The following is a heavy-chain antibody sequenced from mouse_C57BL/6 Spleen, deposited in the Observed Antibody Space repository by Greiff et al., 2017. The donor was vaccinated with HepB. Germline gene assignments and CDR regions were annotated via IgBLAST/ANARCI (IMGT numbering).Heavy chain of an antibody. V-gene: IGHV1-82*01. J-gene: IGHJ4*01. CDR1: GYAFSSSW. Sequence: QVQLQQSGPELVKPGASVKISCKASGYAFSSSWMNWVKQRPGKGLEWIGRIYPGDGDTNYNGKFKGKATMTADNSSSTAYMQLSSLTSEDSAVYFCARRKGLYYYGSSYEDAMDYWGQGTSVTVSS. D-gene: IGHD1-1*01. CDR2: IYPGDGDT. CDR3: ARRKGLYYYGSSYEDAMDY.